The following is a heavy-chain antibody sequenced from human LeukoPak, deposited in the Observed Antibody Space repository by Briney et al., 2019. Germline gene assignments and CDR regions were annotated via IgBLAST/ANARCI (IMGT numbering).Heavy chain of an antibody. CDR3: ARASIAARPRYFDC. D-gene: IGHD6-6*01. V-gene: IGHV4-34*01. CDR1: GGSFSGYY. J-gene: IGHJ4*02. CDR2: INHSGST. Sequence: SETLSLTCAVYGGSFSGYYWSWIRQPPGKGLEWIGEINHSGSTNYNPSLKSRVTISVDTSKNQFSLKLSSVTAADTAVYYCARASIAARPRYFDCWGQGTLVTVSS.